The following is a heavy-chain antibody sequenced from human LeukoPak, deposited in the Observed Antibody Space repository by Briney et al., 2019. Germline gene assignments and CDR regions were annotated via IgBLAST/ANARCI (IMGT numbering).Heavy chain of an antibody. V-gene: IGHV4-59*01. CDR1: GGSISSYY. CDR3: ARGEGVYCSSTSCHRGAFDI. Sequence: KSSETLSLTCTVSGGSISSYYWSWIRQPPGKGLEWIGYIYYSGSTNYNPSLKGRVTISVDTSKNQFSLKLSSVTAADTAVYYCARGEGVYCSSTSCHRGAFDIWGQGTMVTVSS. D-gene: IGHD2-2*01. CDR2: IYYSGST. J-gene: IGHJ3*02.